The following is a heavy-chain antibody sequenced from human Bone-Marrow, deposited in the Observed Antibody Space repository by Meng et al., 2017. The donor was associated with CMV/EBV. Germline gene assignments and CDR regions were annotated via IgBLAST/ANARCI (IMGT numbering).Heavy chain of an antibody. CDR2: MNPNSGNP. Sequence: ASVKVSCKASGYSFTSYDINWVRQATGQGLEWMGWMNPNSGNPGYAQKFQGRVTMTRNTSISTAYMELSSLRSEDTAVYYCARAPHSSGWYGVGYYYYGMDVWGQGTTVTVSS. CDR1: GYSFTSYD. D-gene: IGHD6-19*01. V-gene: IGHV1-8*01. CDR3: ARAPHSSGWYGVGYYYYGMDV. J-gene: IGHJ6*02.